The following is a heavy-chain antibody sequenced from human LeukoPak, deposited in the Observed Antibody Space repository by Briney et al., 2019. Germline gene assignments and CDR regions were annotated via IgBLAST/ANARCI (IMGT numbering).Heavy chain of an antibody. V-gene: IGHV4-61*02. Sequence: SETLSLTCTVSGGSISSGSYYWSWIRQPAGKGLEWTGRIYTSGSTNYNPSLKSRVTISVDTSKNQFSLKLSSVTAADPSVYYCARADRITGTDFDYWGQGTLVTVSS. CDR3: ARADRITGTDFDY. J-gene: IGHJ4*02. CDR2: IYTSGST. D-gene: IGHD1-20*01. CDR1: GGSISSGSYY.